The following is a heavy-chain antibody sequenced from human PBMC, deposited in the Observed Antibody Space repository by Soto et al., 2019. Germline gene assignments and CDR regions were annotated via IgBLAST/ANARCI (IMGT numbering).Heavy chain of an antibody. CDR2: ANDRASR. CDR3: ARGLAPTIFGTVPTPNWLDP. V-gene: IGHV4-34*01. J-gene: IGHJ5*02. Sequence: SETQSLTCGVYGGYFSGYCWRLLRQSPGKGLEWLAEANDRASRNNNPFLRGRLTMSLDTSKNHASLRLRSVPSADTAVYYCARGLAPTIFGTVPTPNWLDPWGQGTQVAASS. D-gene: IGHD3-3*01. CDR1: GGYFSGYC.